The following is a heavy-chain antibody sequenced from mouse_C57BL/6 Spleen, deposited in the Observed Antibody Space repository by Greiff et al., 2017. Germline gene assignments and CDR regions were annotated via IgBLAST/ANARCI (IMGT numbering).Heavy chain of an antibody. CDR3: TTAGLGYFEV. CDR1: GYTFTDYE. CDR2: IDPETGGT. J-gene: IGHJ1*03. V-gene: IGHV1-15*01. Sequence: QVQLQQSGAELVRPGASVTLSCKASGYTFTDYEMHWVKQTPVHGLEWIGAIDPETGGTAYNQKFKGKAILTADKSSSTAYMELRSLTSEDSAVYYCTTAGLGYFEVCGTGATVTVSS. D-gene: IGHD1-2*01.